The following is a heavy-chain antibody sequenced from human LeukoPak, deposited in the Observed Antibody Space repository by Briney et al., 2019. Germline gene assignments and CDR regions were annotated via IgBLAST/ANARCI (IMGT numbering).Heavy chain of an antibody. J-gene: IGHJ6*03. CDR2: INPNSGGT. D-gene: IGHD2-8*01. V-gene: IGHV1-2*02. Sequence: ASVKVSCKASGYTFTGYYTHWVRQAPGQGLEWMGWINPNSGGTNYAQKFQGRVTMTRDTSISTAYMELSRLRSDDTAVYYCARSRRLIYYYYMDVWGKGTTVTVSS. CDR3: ARSRRLIYYYYMDV. CDR1: GYTFTGYY.